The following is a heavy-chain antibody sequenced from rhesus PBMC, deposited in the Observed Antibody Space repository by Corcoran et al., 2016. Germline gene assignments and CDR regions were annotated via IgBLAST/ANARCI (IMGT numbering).Heavy chain of an antibody. V-gene: IGHV3-16*02. Sequence: EVQLVESGGGLVQPGGSLRLSCAASGFTFSNYWMSWVRQAPGKGLDWVGRLKNKAVGGTAAYAESVKGRFTISRDDSKNTLYLQMNSLKTEDTAVYYCTYFDYWGQGVLVTVSS. CDR3: TYFDY. CDR2: LKNKAVGGTA. CDR1: GFTFSNYW. J-gene: IGHJ4*01.